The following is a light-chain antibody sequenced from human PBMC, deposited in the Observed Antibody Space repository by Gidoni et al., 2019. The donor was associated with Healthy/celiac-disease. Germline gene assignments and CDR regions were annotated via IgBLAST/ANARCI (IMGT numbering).Light chain of an antibody. Sequence: EIAWTQSPGTLPLSPGERATLSCRASQSVSSSYLAWYQQQPGQAPRLLIYGASSRATGIPDRFSGSGSGTDLALTISRLEPSDFAVYYCQQYGSSPPWTFGQGTKVEIK. CDR3: QQYGSSPPWT. CDR2: GAS. CDR1: QSVSSSY. V-gene: IGKV3-20*01. J-gene: IGKJ1*01.